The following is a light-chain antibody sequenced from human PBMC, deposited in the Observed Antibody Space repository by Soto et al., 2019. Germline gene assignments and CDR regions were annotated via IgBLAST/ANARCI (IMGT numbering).Light chain of an antibody. CDR3: QQYGDSPWT. V-gene: IGKV3-20*01. J-gene: IGKJ1*01. CDR2: GAS. Sequence: IVLPLSPGSLSLSAGERAPLSCSDRQGLNRAYLAWYQQTPGEAPRLLICGASSRDSGSPDRFSGSGYGTDFTLTISRLEPEDFAVYFCQQYGDSPWTFGQGTKVDIK. CDR1: QGLNRAY.